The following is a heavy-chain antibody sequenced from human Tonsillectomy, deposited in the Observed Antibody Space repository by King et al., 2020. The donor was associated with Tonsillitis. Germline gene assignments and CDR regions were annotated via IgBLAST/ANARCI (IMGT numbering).Heavy chain of an antibody. J-gene: IGHJ4*02. V-gene: IGHV3-66*01. CDR1: GFTVSINY. Sequence: VQLVESGGGLVQPGGSLRLSCAASGFTVSINYMSWVRQAPGKGLEGVSVIYSGGSTYYADSVKGRFTISRYNSKNTLYLQMNSLRAEDTAVYYCARGPGSVITRGDFDYWGQGTLVTVSS. CDR2: IYSGGST. CDR3: ARGPGSVITRGDFDY. D-gene: IGHD3-10*01.